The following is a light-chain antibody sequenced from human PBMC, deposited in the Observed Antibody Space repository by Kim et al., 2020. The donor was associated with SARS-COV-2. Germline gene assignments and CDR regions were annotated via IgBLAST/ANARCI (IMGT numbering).Light chain of an antibody. Sequence: DIQMTQSPSTLSASVGDSVTITCRASQSISSWLAWYQQKPGKAPKLLIYDASSLGSGVPSRFSGSGSETEFTLTISSLQPDDFATYYCQQYISYSTFGQGTTLEI. CDR3: QQYISYST. J-gene: IGKJ2*01. CDR2: DAS. CDR1: QSISSW. V-gene: IGKV1-5*01.